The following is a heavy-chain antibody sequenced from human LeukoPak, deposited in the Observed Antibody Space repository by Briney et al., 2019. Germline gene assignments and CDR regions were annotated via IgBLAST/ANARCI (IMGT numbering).Heavy chain of an antibody. Sequence: AGGSLRLSCAASGFTFSDYYMSWIRQAPGKGLEWVSYISSSGNTTYHADSVKGRFTISRDNAKNSLYLQMNSLRAEDTAVYYCARDRSMVRGVITPDAFDIWGQGTMATVSS. CDR1: GFTFSDYY. CDR3: ARDRSMVRGVITPDAFDI. D-gene: IGHD3-10*01. CDR2: ISSSGNTT. J-gene: IGHJ3*02. V-gene: IGHV3-11*04.